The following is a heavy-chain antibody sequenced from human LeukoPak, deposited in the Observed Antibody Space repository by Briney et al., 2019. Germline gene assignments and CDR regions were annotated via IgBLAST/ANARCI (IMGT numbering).Heavy chain of an antibody. CDR1: GGSFSGYY. V-gene: IGHV4-34*01. D-gene: IGHD6-13*01. J-gene: IGHJ5*02. CDR3: ARLYSSSWYWSWFDP. Sequence: SETLSLTCAVYGGSFSGYYWSWIRQPPGKGLEWIGEINHSGSTNYNPSLKSRVTISVDASKNQFSLKLSSVTAADTAVYYCARLYSSSWYWSWFDPWGQGTLVTVSS. CDR2: INHSGST.